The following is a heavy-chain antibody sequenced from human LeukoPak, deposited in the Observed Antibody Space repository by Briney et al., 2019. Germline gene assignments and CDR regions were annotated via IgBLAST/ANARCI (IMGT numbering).Heavy chain of an antibody. Sequence: ASVRVSCKASGYTFTGYYIHWVRQAPGQGLEWMGWINPHSGGTNYAQKFQGGVTMTRDTSITTAYMELSSLRSDDTAVYYCARDVGEYCSSTNCYASHYWGQGTLVTVSS. CDR1: GYTFTGYY. V-gene: IGHV1-2*02. D-gene: IGHD2-2*01. J-gene: IGHJ4*02. CDR2: INPHSGGT. CDR3: ARDVGEYCSSTNCYASHY.